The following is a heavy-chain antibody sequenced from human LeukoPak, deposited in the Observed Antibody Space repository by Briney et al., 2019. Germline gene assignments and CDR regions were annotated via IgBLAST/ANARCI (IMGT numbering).Heavy chain of an antibody. CDR3: AKARIAVAVREDLDH. CDR2: IRSDGSNK. J-gene: IGHJ4*02. CDR1: GFTFSSYG. D-gene: IGHD6-19*01. V-gene: IGHV3-30*02. Sequence: GGSLRLSCAASGFTFSSYGMHWVRQAPGKELEWAAFIRSDGSNKYYGDSVKGRFTISRDNSKNTLYLQMNSLRPEDTAVFYCAKARIAVAVREDLDHWVQGTLVTVSS.